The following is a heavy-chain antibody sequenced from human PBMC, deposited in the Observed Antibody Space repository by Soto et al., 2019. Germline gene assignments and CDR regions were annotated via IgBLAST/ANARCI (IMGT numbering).Heavy chain of an antibody. CDR2: IYYSGST. D-gene: IGHD1-26*01. CDR3: ARHVGKALGATIDY. CDR1: GGSISSSSYY. V-gene: IGHV4-39*01. Sequence: SETLSLTCTVSGGSISSSSYYWGWIRQPPGKGLEWIGSIYYSGSTYYNPSLKSRVTISVDTSKNQFSLKLSSVTAADTAVYYCARHVGKALGATIDYWGQGTLVTVSS. J-gene: IGHJ4*02.